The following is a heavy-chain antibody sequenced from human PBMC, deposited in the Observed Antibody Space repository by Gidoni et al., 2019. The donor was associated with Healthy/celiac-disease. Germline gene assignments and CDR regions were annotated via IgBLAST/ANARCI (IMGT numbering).Heavy chain of an antibody. Sequence: GAEVKKPGSSGTVSCKASGGTFSSYAISWVRQAPGQGLEWMGGIIPIFGTAKYAQKFKGRVTITADESTSTAYMELSSLRSEDTAVYYCARDVSSTSCFRPDNWFDPWGQGTLVTVSS. CDR1: GGTFSSYA. V-gene: IGHV1-69*01. D-gene: IGHD2-2*01. J-gene: IGHJ5*02. CDR2: IIPIFGTA. CDR3: ARDVSSTSCFRPDNWFDP.